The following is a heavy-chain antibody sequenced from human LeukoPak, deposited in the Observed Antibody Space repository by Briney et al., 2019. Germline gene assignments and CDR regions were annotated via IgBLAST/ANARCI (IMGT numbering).Heavy chain of an antibody. V-gene: IGHV3-30*18. J-gene: IGHJ4*02. CDR3: AKDGGDGVPFDY. CDR1: GFTFSSYG. Sequence: GGSLRLSCAASGFTFSSYGMHWVRQAPGKGLEWVAVISYDGSNKYYADSVKGRFTISRDNSKNTLYLQMNSLRAEDTAVYYCAKDGGDGVPFDYWGQGTLVTVSS. CDR2: ISYDGSNK. D-gene: IGHD2-21*02.